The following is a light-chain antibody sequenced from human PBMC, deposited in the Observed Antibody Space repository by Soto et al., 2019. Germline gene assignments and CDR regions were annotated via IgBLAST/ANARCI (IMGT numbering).Light chain of an antibody. CDR3: QQASSFPLT. CDR1: QAISSW. CDR2: TAS. Sequence: IQMTQSPSSVSASVGDRVTITCRASQAISSWIAWYQQKPGKPPNLIIYTASTLRSGGPSRFSGSESGAVFTLTITNLQHEDVATFYCQQASSFPLTFGGGTRVEIK. J-gene: IGKJ4*01. V-gene: IGKV1-12*01.